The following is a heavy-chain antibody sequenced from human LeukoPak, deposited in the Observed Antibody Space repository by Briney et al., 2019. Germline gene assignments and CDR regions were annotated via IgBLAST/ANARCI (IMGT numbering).Heavy chain of an antibody. CDR3: ARDFTAVTSTRNHWYFDL. CDR2: IYYSGST. D-gene: IGHD6-19*01. V-gene: IGHV4-59*01. CDR1: GGSISSYY. Sequence: SETLSLTCTVSGGSISSYYWSWTRQPPGKGLEWIGYIYYSGSTNYNPSLKSRVTISVDTSKNQFSLKLSSVTAADTAVYYCARDFTAVTSTRNHWYFDLWGRGTLVTVSS. J-gene: IGHJ2*01.